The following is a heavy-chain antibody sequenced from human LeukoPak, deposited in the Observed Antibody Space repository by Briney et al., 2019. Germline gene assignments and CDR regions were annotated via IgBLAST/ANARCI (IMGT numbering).Heavy chain of an antibody. CDR1: GGSISSYY. CDR2: IYYSGST. V-gene: IGHV4-59*08. CDR3: ARVFCSGGSCYSPDWFDP. J-gene: IGHJ5*02. Sequence: SETLSLTCTVSGGSISSYYWSWIRQPPGKGLEWIGYIYYSGSTNYNPSLKSRVTISVDTTKNQFSLKLSSVTAADTAVYYCARVFCSGGSCYSPDWFDPWGQGTLVTVSS. D-gene: IGHD2-15*01.